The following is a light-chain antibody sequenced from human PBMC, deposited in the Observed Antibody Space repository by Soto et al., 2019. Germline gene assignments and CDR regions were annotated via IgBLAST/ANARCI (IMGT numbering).Light chain of an antibody. Sequence: DIQMTQSPSSLSASVGDRVTITCQASQGIKNDLNWYQQKPGKAPKRLIYAASSLQSGVPSRFRGSGSGTEFTLTISSLQPEDFATHFCLQYNSYPQTFGQGTKVEIK. CDR1: QGIKND. CDR3: LQYNSYPQT. J-gene: IGKJ1*01. V-gene: IGKV1-17*01. CDR2: AAS.